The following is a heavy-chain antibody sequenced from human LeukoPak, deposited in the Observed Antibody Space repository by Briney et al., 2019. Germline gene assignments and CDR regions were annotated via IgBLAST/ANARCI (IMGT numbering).Heavy chain of an antibody. V-gene: IGHV3-74*01. CDR3: ARGDYYDSIHAIDC. CDR1: GFTFSSYW. J-gene: IGHJ4*02. CDR2: INSDGSST. D-gene: IGHD3-22*01. Sequence: GGSLRLSCAASGFTFSSYWMHWVRQAPGKGLVWVSRINSDGSSTSYADSVKGRFTISRDNAKNTLYLQMNSLRAEDTAVYYCARGDYYDSIHAIDCWGQGTLVTVSS.